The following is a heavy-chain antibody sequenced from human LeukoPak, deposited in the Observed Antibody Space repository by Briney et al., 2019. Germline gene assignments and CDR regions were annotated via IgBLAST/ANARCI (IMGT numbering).Heavy chain of an antibody. CDR2: IKSQVSGWTT. D-gene: IGHD1-1*01. J-gene: IGHJ4*02. V-gene: IGHV3-15*01. Sequence: GGSLRLSCAASGLTFGDAWMNWLRQAPGEGLEWVGHIKSQVSGWTTDYAAPVRGRFTISRDDSTSMWYLQMYGLKIEDTAVYYCTADPPGGSTGIDYWGQGTLVTVSS. CDR1: GLTFGDAW. CDR3: TADPPGGSTGIDY.